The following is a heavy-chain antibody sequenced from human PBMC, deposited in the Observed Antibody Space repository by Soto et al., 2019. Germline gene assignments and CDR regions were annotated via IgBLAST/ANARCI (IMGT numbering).Heavy chain of an antibody. J-gene: IGHJ4*02. CDR2: ISGSGGST. CDR3: AKERGSDWSPHYFDY. Sequence: EVQLLESGGGLVQPGGSLRLSCAASGFTFSSYAMSWVRQAPGKGLEWVSGISGSGGSTYYADSVKGRFTISRDNSKNILYLQVNSLRAEDTAVYFCAKERGSDWSPHYFDYWGQGTLVTVSS. D-gene: IGHD6-19*01. CDR1: GFTFSSYA. V-gene: IGHV3-23*01.